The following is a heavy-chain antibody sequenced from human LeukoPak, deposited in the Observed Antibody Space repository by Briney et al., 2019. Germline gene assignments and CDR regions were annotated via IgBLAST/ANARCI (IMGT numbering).Heavy chain of an antibody. CDR2: IKQDGSEK. V-gene: IGHV3-7*01. Sequence: PGGSLRLSCAASGFTFSNYVMSWVRQAPGKGLEWVANIKQDGSEKYYVDSVKGRFTISRDNAKNSLYLQMNSLRAEDTAVYYCARLLPSLNYMDVWGKGTTVTVSS. CDR1: GFTFSNYV. CDR3: ARLLPSLNYMDV. J-gene: IGHJ6*03.